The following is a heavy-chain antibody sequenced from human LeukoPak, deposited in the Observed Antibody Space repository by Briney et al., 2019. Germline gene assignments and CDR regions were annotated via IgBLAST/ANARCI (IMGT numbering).Heavy chain of an antibody. Sequence: GGSLRLSCAASGFTFNHFAMHWVRRAPGKGLEWVAVISYDGNNKYHADSVKGRLTISRDNSKNTLYLQMNSLRGDDTAMYYCARDLETLAARNELIWSNWIDPWGQGTLVTVSS. CDR2: ISYDGNNK. D-gene: IGHD6-6*01. CDR1: GFTFNHFA. J-gene: IGHJ5*02. V-gene: IGHV3-30-3*01. CDR3: ARDLETLAARNELIWSNWIDP.